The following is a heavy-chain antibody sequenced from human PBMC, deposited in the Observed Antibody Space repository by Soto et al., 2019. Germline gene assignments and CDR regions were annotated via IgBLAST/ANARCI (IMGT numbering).Heavy chain of an antibody. CDR2: VYWDDDK. CDR3: AHCRGRVASF. V-gene: IGHV2-5*02. J-gene: IGHJ4*02. D-gene: IGHD3-16*01. CDR1: GFSLSTRDVG. Sequence: QITLNESGPTLVKPTQTLTLTCTFSGFSLSTRDVGVGWIRQPPGEALEWLGVVYWDDDKTYSPSLKSRLTITTDTSKNQVVLRMTKVDPVDTATYYCAHCRGRVASFWGQGTLVTVSS.